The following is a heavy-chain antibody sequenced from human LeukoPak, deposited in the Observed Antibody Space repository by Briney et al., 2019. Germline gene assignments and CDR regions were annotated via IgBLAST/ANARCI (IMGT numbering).Heavy chain of an antibody. J-gene: IGHJ3*02. CDR1: GFTFSSYW. D-gene: IGHD2-15*01. CDR3: ARVRVVASGGAFDI. CDR2: IKQDGSEK. V-gene: IGHV3-7*01. Sequence: PGGSLRLSCAASGFTFSSYWMSWVRQAPGKGLEWVANIKQDGSEKYYVDSVKGRFTISRDNAKNSLYLQMNSLRAEDTAVYYCARVRVVASGGAFDIWGQGTMVTVSP.